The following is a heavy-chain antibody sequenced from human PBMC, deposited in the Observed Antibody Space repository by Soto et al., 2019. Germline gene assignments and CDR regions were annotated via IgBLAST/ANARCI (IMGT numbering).Heavy chain of an antibody. CDR2: IYNSGNT. CDR3: ARVHSSSSSSFDY. D-gene: IGHD6-6*01. J-gene: IGHJ4*02. V-gene: IGHV4-30-4*01. Sequence: SETLSLTCSVSGGSISSGDYYWSWIRQPPGKGLEWIGYIYNSGNTYYNPSLMSRVTISADRSKNQFSLKLSSVTAADTAVYYCARVHSSSSSSFDYWGQGTLVTVSS. CDR1: GGSISSGDYY.